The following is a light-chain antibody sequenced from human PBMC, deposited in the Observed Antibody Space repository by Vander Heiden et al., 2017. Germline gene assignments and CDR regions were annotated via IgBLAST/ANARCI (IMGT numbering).Light chain of an antibody. Sequence: QSALTQPASVSGSPGQSITISCTGSSSDVGAYDYVSWYQQRPGKAPRLIIYEVNSRPSGVSSRFSGSKSDNTASLTISGLQADDEADYYYSSYTTRTTVFGTGTTVTVL. CDR2: EVN. J-gene: IGLJ1*01. CDR3: SSYTTRTTV. CDR1: SSDVGAYDY. V-gene: IGLV2-14*01.